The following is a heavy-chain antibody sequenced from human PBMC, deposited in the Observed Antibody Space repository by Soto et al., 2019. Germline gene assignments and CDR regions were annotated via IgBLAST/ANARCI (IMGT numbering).Heavy chain of an antibody. CDR3: ARGSRGDTNAFDI. J-gene: IGHJ3*02. V-gene: IGHV4-34*01. CDR1: CGSFIGYY. Sequence: SETLSLTGAVYCGSFIGYYWIWIRQPPGKGLEWIGEINHSGSSNYNPSLKSRVTISVDTSKNQFSLKLSSVTAADTAVYYCARGSRGDTNAFDIWGQGTMVTVSS. D-gene: IGHD2-21*02. CDR2: INHSGSS.